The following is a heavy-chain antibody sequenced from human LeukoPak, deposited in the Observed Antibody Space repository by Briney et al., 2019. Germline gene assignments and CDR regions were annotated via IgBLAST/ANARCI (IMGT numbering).Heavy chain of an antibody. D-gene: IGHD1-26*01. CDR3: ARRRERRRTDRFDYFDY. CDR1: GGSISSYY. J-gene: IGHJ4*02. CDR2: IYYSGST. V-gene: IGHV4-59*08. Sequence: SETLSLTCTVSGGSISSYYWSWIRQPPGKGLEWIGYIYYSGSTNYNPSLKSRVTISIDTSKNQFSLKLSSVTAADTAVYYCARRRERRRTDRFDYFDYWGQGALVAVSS.